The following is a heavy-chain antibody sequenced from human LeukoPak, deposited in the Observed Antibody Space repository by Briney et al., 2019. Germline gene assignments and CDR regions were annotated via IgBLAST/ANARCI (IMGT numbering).Heavy chain of an antibody. CDR1: NDSIRSDNYC. CDR3: ARWIVGYSYGYFDP. CDR2: IYYSGIT. J-gene: IGHJ5*02. V-gene: IGHV4-39*07. Sequence: NPSETLSLTCTVSNDSIRSDNYCWGWIRQPPGKGLEWIGSIYYSGITNYNPSLKSRVTILVDTSKNQFSLKLSSVTAADTAVYHCARWIVGYSYGYFDPWGQGTLVTVSS. D-gene: IGHD5-18*01.